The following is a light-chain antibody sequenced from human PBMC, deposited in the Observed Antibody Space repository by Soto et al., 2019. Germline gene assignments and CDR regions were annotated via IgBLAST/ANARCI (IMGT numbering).Light chain of an antibody. J-gene: IGLJ3*02. V-gene: IGLV7-46*01. CDR1: TGAVTSGHF. CDR2: DTT. CDR3: LLSYSGASRV. Sequence: QAVVTQEPSLTVSPGGTVTLTCGSSTGAVTSGHFPHWLQQKPGQAPRTLIYDTTNKYSWTPPRFSGSLLGGKAALTLSGAQPEDEAEYFCLLSYSGASRVFGGGTKLTVL.